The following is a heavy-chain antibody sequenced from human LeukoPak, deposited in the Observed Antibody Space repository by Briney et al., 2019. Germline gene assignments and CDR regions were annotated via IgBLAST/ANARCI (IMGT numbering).Heavy chain of an antibody. CDR1: GYTFTGYY. V-gene: IGHV1-46*01. CDR2: INPSGGST. J-gene: IGHJ4*02. D-gene: IGHD3-10*01. CDR3: ARLLWFEGSLDY. Sequence: ASVKVSCKASGYTFTGYYMNWVRQAPGQGLEWMGIINPSGGSTTYAQKFQGRVTLTRDTSTSTVYMELSSLRSEDTAVYYCARLLWFEGSLDYWGQGTLVTVSS.